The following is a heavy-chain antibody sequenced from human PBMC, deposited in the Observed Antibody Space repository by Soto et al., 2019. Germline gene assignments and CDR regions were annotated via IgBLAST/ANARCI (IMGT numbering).Heavy chain of an antibody. CDR1: GFTFSTYG. CDR3: ARGLDYDSSGYYLDF. CDR2: IQYHGINK. J-gene: IGHJ4*02. V-gene: IGHV3-30*02. Sequence: GGSPRLSCAASGFTFSTYGMHWVRQAPGKGLEWVAFIQYHGINKDYADSVKGRFTISRDNSRNTLYLQMNSLRAEDTAVYYCARGLDYDSSGYYLDFWGQGALVTVSS. D-gene: IGHD3-22*01.